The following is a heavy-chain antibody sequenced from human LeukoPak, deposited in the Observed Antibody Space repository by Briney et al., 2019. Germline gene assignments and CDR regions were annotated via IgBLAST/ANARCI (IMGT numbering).Heavy chain of an antibody. CDR1: GGSISSSSYY. J-gene: IGHJ4*02. CDR3: ARDPAAAGTGFDY. D-gene: IGHD6-13*01. Sequence: SETLSLTCTVSGGSISSSSYYWGWIRQPPGKGLEWIGSIYYSGSTYYNPSLKSRVTISVDTSKNQFSLKLSSVTAADTAVYYCARDPAAAGTGFDYWGQGTLVTVSS. CDR2: IYYSGST. V-gene: IGHV4-39*07.